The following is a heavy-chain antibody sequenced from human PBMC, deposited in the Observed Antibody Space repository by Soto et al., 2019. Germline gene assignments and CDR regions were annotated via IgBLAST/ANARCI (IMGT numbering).Heavy chain of an antibody. CDR2: ISPANGDK. Sequence: VELVQSGPEVKRPGASVKVSCKASGYTFITNGINWVRQAPGQGLEWMGWISPANGDKKYAQKFKGRVTLTSETSTDTVYMELTNLRSDDTAVYFCARGRYFATTHRQWWYFDFWGRGTLVTVSS. J-gene: IGHJ2*01. D-gene: IGHD3-10*01. CDR1: GYTFITNG. V-gene: IGHV1-18*01. CDR3: ARGRYFATTHRQWWYFDF.